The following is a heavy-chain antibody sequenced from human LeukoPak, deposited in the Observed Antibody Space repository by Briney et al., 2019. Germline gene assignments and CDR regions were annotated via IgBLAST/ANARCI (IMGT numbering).Heavy chain of an antibody. CDR3: ARGTGILTGWYFDL. V-gene: IGHV4-34*01. D-gene: IGHD3-9*01. CDR1: GGSFSGYY. Sequence: SETLSLTCAVYGGSFSGYYWSWIRQPPGKGLEWIGEINHSGSTNYNPSLKSRVTISVDTSKNQFSLKPSSVTAADTAVYYCARGTGILTGWYFDLWGRGTLVTVSS. CDR2: INHSGST. J-gene: IGHJ2*01.